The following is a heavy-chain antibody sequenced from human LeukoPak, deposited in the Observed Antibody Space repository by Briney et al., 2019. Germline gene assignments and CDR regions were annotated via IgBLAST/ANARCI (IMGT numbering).Heavy chain of an antibody. V-gene: IGHV4-39*07. J-gene: IGHJ4*02. CDR3: ARVSVAGLFDY. CDR2: IYYSGST. D-gene: IGHD6-19*01. CDR1: GGSISSSSYY. Sequence: SETLSLTCTVSGGSISSSSYYWGWIRQPPGKGLEWIGSIYYSGSTYYNPSLKSRVTISVDTSKNQFSLKLSSVTAADTAVYYCARVSVAGLFDYWGQGTLVTVSP.